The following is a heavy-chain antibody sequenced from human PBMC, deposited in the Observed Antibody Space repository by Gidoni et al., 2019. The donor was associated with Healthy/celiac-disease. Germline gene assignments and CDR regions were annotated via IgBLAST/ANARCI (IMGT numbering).Heavy chain of an antibody. J-gene: IGHJ6*02. Sequence: QVQLVQSGAEVKKPGSSVKVSCKASGGTFSSYAISWVRQAPGQGLEWMGGINPIFGTANYAQRFQGRVTITADEATSIAYMELISLRSEDTAVYDCARSSARGSIAAFYYGMDVWGQVTTVTVSS. CDR3: ARSSARGSIAAFYYGMDV. V-gene: IGHV1-69*01. CDR2: INPIFGTA. CDR1: GGTFSSYA. D-gene: IGHD6-6*01.